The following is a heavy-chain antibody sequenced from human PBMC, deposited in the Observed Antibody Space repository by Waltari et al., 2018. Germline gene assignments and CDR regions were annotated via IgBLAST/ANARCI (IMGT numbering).Heavy chain of an antibody. V-gene: IGHV1-69*01. Sequence: QVQLVQSGAEGRKPGSPVKDSCKASGGPFGTYAISWVRQAPGEGLEWMGGIIPIFGTAPNYAQKFQGRLTVTADESTATVYMDLSSLRSDDTAVYYCTRRELGGAFDPWGQGTLVTVSS. CDR1: GGPFGTYA. D-gene: IGHD3-16*01. J-gene: IGHJ5*02. CDR3: TRRELGGAFDP. CDR2: IIPIFGTAP.